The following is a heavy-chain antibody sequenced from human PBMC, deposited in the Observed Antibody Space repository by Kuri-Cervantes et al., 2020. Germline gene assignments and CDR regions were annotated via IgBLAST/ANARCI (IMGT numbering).Heavy chain of an antibody. D-gene: IGHD6-13*01. Sequence: SLKISCAASGFTFDDYAMHWVRQAPGKGLEWVSGISWNSGSIGCADSVKGRFTISRDNAKNSLYLQMNSLRAEDTALYYCVRSSSWTRPPNYWGQGTLVTVSS. V-gene: IGHV3-9*01. J-gene: IGHJ4*02. CDR2: ISWNSGSI. CDR3: VRSSSWTRPPNY. CDR1: GFTFDDYA.